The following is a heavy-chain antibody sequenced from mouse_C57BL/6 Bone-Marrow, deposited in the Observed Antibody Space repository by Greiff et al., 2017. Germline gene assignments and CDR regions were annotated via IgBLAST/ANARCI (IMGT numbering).Heavy chain of an antibody. J-gene: IGHJ4*01. CDR3: ARGGYGGYAMDY. CDR1: GYTFTNYW. V-gene: IGHV1-63*01. Sequence: VKLVESGAELVRPGTSVKMSCKASGYTFTNYWIGWAKQRPGHGLEWIGDIYPGGGYTNYNEKFKGKATLTADKSSSTAYMQFSSLTSEDSAIYYCARGGYGGYAMDYWGQGTSVTVSS. CDR2: IYPGGGYT. D-gene: IGHD1-2*01.